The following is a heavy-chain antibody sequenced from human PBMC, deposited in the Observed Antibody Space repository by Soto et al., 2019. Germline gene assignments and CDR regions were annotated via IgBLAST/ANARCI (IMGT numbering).Heavy chain of an antibody. CDR1: GGSIRSSY. CDR3: ARSDGRY. V-gene: IGHV4-59*01. CDR2: IYYSGST. J-gene: IGHJ4*02. Sequence: SETLSLTCTVSGGSIRSSYWSWIRQPPGKGLEWIGYIYYSGSTNYNPSLKCRVTISVDTSKNQFSLKLSSVTAADTAVYYCARSDGRYWGQGTLVTVS.